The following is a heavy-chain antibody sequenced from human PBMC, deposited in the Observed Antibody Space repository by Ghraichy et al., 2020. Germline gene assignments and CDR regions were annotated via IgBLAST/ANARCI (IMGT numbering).Heavy chain of an antibody. CDR2: LSGGATVT. CDR1: EFTLSTYD. J-gene: IGHJ6*03. CDR3: AKVFLTGGYKYMDV. V-gene: IGHV3-23*01. Sequence: GESLNISCAASEFTLSTYDMRWVRQAPGKGLEWVSSLSGGATVTYYADSVKGRFAISRDISKNTLYLQMNSLRAEDTAVYYCAKVFLTGGYKYMDVWGKGTAVTVSS. D-gene: IGHD1-14*01.